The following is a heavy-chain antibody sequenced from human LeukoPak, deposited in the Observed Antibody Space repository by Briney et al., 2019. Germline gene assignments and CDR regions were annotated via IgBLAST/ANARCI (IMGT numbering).Heavy chain of an antibody. CDR2: IWYDGSNK. Sequence: GGSLRLSCAASGFTFSSYGMHWVRQAPGKGLEWVAVIWYDGSNKYYADSVKGRFTISRDNSKNTLYLQMNSLRAEDTAVYYCARQMYYDSSGYYFQHAFDIWGQGTMVTVSS. D-gene: IGHD3-22*01. CDR3: ARQMYYDSSGYYFQHAFDI. V-gene: IGHV3-33*01. CDR1: GFTFSSYG. J-gene: IGHJ3*02.